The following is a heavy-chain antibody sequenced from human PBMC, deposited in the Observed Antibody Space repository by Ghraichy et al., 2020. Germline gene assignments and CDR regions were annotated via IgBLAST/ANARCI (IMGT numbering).Heavy chain of an antibody. CDR1: GFTFSNYA. V-gene: IGHV3-23*01. Sequence: SCAASGFTFSNYAMSWVRQAPGKGLEWVSAISGSGGSTYYADSGKGRFTISRDNSKNTLYLQMNSLRAEDTAVYYCAKLFPRIVVVPAAGMDVWGQGTTVTVSS. J-gene: IGHJ6*02. CDR3: AKLFPRIVVVPAAGMDV. CDR2: ISGSGGST. D-gene: IGHD2-2*01.